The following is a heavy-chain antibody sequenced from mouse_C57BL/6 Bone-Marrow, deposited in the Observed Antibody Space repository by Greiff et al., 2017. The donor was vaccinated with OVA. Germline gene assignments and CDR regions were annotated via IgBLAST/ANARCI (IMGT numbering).Heavy chain of an antibody. D-gene: IGHD1-1*01. CDR3: ARSNYGSSYVAY. V-gene: IGHV1-80*01. CDR1: GYAFSSYW. CDR2: IYPGDGDT. Sequence: VKLQESGAELVKPGASVKISCKASGYAFSSYWMNWVKQRPGKGLEWIGQIYPGDGDTNYNGKFKGKATLTADKSSSTAYMQLSSLTSEDSAVYFGARSNYGSSYVAYWGQGTLVTVSA. J-gene: IGHJ3*01.